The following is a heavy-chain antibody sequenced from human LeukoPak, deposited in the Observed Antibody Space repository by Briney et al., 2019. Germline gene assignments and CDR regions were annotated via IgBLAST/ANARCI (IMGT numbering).Heavy chain of an antibody. CDR2: ISGVSVST. D-gene: IGHD6-19*01. J-gene: IGHJ4*02. CDR3: AKLRGLIAVANKRIDY. CDR1: EFTFSTYA. V-gene: IGHV3-23*01. Sequence: PGGSLRLSCAASEFTFSTYAMHWVRQAPGKGLEWVSAISGVSVSTYYAESVKGRFTSSRDDSKNTLYLQMNSLRAEDTAVYYCAKLRGLIAVANKRIDYWGQGTLVTVSS.